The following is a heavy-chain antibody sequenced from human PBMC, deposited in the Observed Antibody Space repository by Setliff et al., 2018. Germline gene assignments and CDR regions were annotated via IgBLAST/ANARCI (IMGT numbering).Heavy chain of an antibody. CDR3: ARHPYYYDSGTYLENNNRWFDP. CDR2: IYPADSIT. D-gene: IGHD3-10*01. Sequence: RGESLKISCKGSGYSFSTCWIGWVRQMPGKGLGWMGIIYPADSITRYSPSFQGQVTISVDKSINTAYLQWSSLRASDTAIYYCARHPYYYDSGTYLENNNRWFDPWGQGTLVTVSS. CDR1: GYSFSTCW. V-gene: IGHV5-51*01. J-gene: IGHJ5*02.